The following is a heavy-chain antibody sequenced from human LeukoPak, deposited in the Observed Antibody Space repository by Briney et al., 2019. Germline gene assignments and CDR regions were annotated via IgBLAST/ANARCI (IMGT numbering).Heavy chain of an antibody. CDR2: ISSSYI. V-gene: IGHV3-21*01. Sequence: GGSLRLSCAASGFTFSSYSMNWVRQAPGKGLEWVSSISSSYIYYADSVKGRFTISRDNAKNSLYLQMNSLRAEDTAVYYCARDSDSSSWYHKWFDPWGQEPWSPSPQ. CDR3: ARDSDSSSWYHKWFDP. CDR1: GFTFSSYS. D-gene: IGHD6-13*01. J-gene: IGHJ5*02.